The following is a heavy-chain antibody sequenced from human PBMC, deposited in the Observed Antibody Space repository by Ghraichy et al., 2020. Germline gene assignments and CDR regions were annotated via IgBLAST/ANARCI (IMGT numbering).Heavy chain of an antibody. Sequence: SETLSLTCAVSGYSISSGYYWGWIRQPPGEGLEWIGSIYHSGSTYYNPSLKSRVTISVDTSKNQFSLKLSSVTAADTAVYYCARGREFGELTPLFDYWDQGTLVTVSS. CDR1: GYSISSGYY. V-gene: IGHV4-38-2*01. J-gene: IGHJ4*02. CDR3: ARGREFGELTPLFDY. CDR2: IYHSGST. D-gene: IGHD3-10*01.